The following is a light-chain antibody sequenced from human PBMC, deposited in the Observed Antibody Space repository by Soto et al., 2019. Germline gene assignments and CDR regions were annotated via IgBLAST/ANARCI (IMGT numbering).Light chain of an antibody. CDR1: SSNIGGNT. V-gene: IGLV1-44*01. CDR3: AAWDDSLKGVV. CDR2: TND. Sequence: QPVLTQPPSASGTPGQRVTISCSGSSSNIGGNTVNWFQQLPGTAPKLLTYTNDQRPSWVPDRFSGTKSGSSASLAISGLRSEDEADYYCAAWDDSLKGVVFGGGTKLTVL. J-gene: IGLJ2*01.